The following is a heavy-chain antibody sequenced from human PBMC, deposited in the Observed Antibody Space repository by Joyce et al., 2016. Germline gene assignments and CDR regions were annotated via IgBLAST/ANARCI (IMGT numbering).Heavy chain of an antibody. CDR3: ARGGIVYDYSMDL. D-gene: IGHD3-22*01. V-gene: IGHV3-21*02. Sequence: EVQLVEFGGGLVKLGGSLRFSCAASGFTFSPSGMRWFRRAPGKGLEWVSAISSDSTYIFYADSVKGRFTVSRDNAKNSLYLQMNSLRAEDTAVFFCARGGIVYDYSMDLWGQGTTVTVSS. CDR2: ISSDSTYI. J-gene: IGHJ6*02. CDR1: GFTFSPSG.